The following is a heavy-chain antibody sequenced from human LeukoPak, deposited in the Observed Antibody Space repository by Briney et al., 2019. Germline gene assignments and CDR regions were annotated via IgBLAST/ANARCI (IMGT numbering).Heavy chain of an antibody. D-gene: IGHD6-19*01. CDR1: GYTFTSYY. CDR2: INHSGDSP. V-gene: IGHV1-46*04. Sequence: ASVKVSCTASGYTFTSYYMHWVRQAPGEGLEWMGIINHSGDSPRYAQKLQGRVTMTKDTSTTTVYMELSSLRSEDTAVYYCARPLGYSSGWYWNFQHWGQGTLVTVSS. J-gene: IGHJ1*01. CDR3: ARPLGYSSGWYWNFQH.